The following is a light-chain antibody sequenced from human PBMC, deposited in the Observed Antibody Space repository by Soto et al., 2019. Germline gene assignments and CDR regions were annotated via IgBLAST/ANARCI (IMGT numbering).Light chain of an antibody. CDR3: QKDSSPPFT. V-gene: IGKV1-27*01. Sequence: DIARTQSPSSLYASVGDRVTITCRASQGVSNYLVWYHQKPGKVPQLLIYAASTLQSGVPTRFSGSGSGTDITITISRVQYEDVATYYCQKDSSPPFTFGGRTKMETK. J-gene: IGKJ4*02. CDR2: AAS. CDR1: QGVSNY.